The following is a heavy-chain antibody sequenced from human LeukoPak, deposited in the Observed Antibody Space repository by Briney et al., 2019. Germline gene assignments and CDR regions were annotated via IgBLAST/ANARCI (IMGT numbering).Heavy chain of an antibody. D-gene: IGHD3-3*01. V-gene: IGHV4-39*02. CDR3: ARDGGYDFWSDTGHGMDV. J-gene: IGHJ6*02. Sequence: SETLSLTCTVSGGSIRSSYYYWGWIRQPPGKGLEWIGSIYDSGSTYYNPSLKSRVTISVDTSKNQFSLKLNSVTAADTAVYYCARDGGYDFWSDTGHGMDVWGQGTTVTVSS. CDR1: GGSIRSSYYY. CDR2: IYDSGST.